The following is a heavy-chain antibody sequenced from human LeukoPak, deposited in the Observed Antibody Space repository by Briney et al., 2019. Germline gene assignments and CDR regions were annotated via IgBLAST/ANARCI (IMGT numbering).Heavy chain of an antibody. Sequence: GGSLRLSCAASGFTFSSYAMNWVRQAPGKGLEWVSTVTGSGGSTYYADSVKGRFTISRDNSKNTLYLQMNSLGAEDTAVYYCAKDLSSGRYIFDYWGQGTLVTVSS. CDR2: VTGSGGST. CDR1: GFTFSSYA. V-gene: IGHV3-23*01. CDR3: AKDLSSGRYIFDY. D-gene: IGHD6-19*01. J-gene: IGHJ4*02.